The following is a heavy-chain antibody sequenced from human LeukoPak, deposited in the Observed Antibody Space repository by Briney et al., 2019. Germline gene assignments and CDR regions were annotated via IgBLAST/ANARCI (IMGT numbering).Heavy chain of an antibody. CDR1: GFTFSSYG. CDR2: PRNDGSDK. D-gene: IGHD5-18*01. J-gene: IGHJ4*02. V-gene: IGHV3-30*02. Sequence: GGSLRLSCAASGFTFSSYGMQWVRQAPDKGLEGGAFPRNDGSDKYYVDSVKGRFTISRGNSKNTLYLQMNSLRAEDTAVYYCAKDRHVWGYSYGETFDFWGQGTLVTVSS. CDR3: AKDRHVWGYSYGETFDF.